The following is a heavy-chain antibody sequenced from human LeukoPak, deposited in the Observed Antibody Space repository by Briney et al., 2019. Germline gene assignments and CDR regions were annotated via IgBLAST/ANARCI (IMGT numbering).Heavy chain of an antibody. CDR1: GGSFSGYY. D-gene: IGHD3-3*01. CDR2: INHSGST. Sequence: SETLSLTCAVYGGSFSGYYWSWIRQPPGKGLEWIGEINHSGSTNYNPSLKSRVTVSVDTSKNQFSLKLSSVTAADTAVYYCATSITIFGVVHQDAFDIWGQGTMVTVSS. V-gene: IGHV4-34*01. CDR3: ATSITIFGVVHQDAFDI. J-gene: IGHJ3*02.